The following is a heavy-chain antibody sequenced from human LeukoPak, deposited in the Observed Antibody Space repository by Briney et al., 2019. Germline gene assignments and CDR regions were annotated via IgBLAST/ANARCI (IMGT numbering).Heavy chain of an antibody. J-gene: IGHJ4*02. V-gene: IGHV1-8*01. Sequence: WASVKVSCKASGYSFTSYYMHWVRQATGQGLEWMGWMNPNSGNTGYAQKFQGRVTMTRNTSISTAYMELSSLRSEVTAVYYCASGYYDSSGYYSFDYWGQGTLVTVSS. D-gene: IGHD3-22*01. CDR3: ASGYYDSSGYYSFDY. CDR2: MNPNSGNT. CDR1: GYSFTSYY.